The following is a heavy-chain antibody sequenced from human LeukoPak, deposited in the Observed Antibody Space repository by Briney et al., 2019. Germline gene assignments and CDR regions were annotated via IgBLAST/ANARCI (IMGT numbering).Heavy chain of an antibody. Sequence: PGGSLRLSCAASGFTFSRYVMHWVRQAPGKGLEWVAFIRYDGRNKYYADSVKGRFTISRDNSKNTLYLQMNSLRPEDTAVYYCASDVGATSWFDPWGQGTLVTVSS. J-gene: IGHJ5*02. D-gene: IGHD1-26*01. CDR2: IRYDGRNK. CDR3: ASDVGATSWFDP. CDR1: GFTFSRYV. V-gene: IGHV3-30*02.